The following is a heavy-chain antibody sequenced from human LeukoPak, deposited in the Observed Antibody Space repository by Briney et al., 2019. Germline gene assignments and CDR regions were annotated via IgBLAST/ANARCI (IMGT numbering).Heavy chain of an antibody. CDR3: ARGSWIRLWLVY. J-gene: IGHJ4*02. CDR2: INPNSGGT. V-gene: IGHV1-2*06. Sequence: ASVKVSCKASGYTFTGYYMHWVRQAPGQGLEWMGRINPNSGGTNYAQKFRGRVTMTRDTSISTAYMELSRLRSDDPAVYYCARGSWIRLWLVYWGQGTLVTVSS. D-gene: IGHD5-18*01. CDR1: GYTFTGYY.